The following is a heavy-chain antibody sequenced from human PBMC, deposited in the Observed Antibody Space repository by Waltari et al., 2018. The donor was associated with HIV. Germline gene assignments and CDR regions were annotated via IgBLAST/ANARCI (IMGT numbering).Heavy chain of an antibody. Sequence: QVHLVESGGGVVQPGRSLTLSCAASGFTFSTYVMHWVRQAPGKGLEWVASISYDGSDKYKADSVKGRFTISRDKSRNTLYLQMNSLRPEDTAVYFCAREFYYDSTGYNSGFDYWGQGTLVTVSS. D-gene: IGHD3-22*01. CDR3: AREFYYDSTGYNSGFDY. J-gene: IGHJ4*02. CDR1: GFTFSTYV. V-gene: IGHV3-30*04. CDR2: ISYDGSDK.